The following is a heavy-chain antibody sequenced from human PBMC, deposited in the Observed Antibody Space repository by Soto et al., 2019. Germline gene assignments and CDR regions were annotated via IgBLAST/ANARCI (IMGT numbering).Heavy chain of an antibody. J-gene: IGHJ4*02. CDR3: ARGKYCTTGACYFYDH. CDR1: GGKVSRSW. CDR2: IYPGDSDT. V-gene: IGHV5-51*01. Sequence: SVKISGEGAGGKVSRSWCAWERQKPGKGLEWMGIIYPGDSDTRYTPSFQGQVTISVDKSVSTAYLQWSSLKASDTAMYYCARGKYCTTGACYFYDHWGQ. D-gene: IGHD2-8*01.